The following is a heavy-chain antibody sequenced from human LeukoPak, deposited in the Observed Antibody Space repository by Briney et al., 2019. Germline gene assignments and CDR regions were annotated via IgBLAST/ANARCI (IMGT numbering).Heavy chain of an antibody. Sequence: TLSLTCAVSGDSISSGDYSWSWIRQPSGKGLEWIGYIFHSGSSYYNPSPKSRVTISVDKSKNQFSLRLTSVTAADTAVYYCARELWFVNAPGSWFDPWGQGTLVTVSS. CDR2: IFHSGSS. J-gene: IGHJ5*02. CDR1: GDSISSGDYS. CDR3: ARELWFVNAPGSWFDP. V-gene: IGHV4-30-2*01. D-gene: IGHD3-10*01.